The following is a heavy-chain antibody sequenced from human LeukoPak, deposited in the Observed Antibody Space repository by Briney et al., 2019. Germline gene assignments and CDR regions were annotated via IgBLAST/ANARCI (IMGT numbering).Heavy chain of an antibody. D-gene: IGHD3-10*01. V-gene: IGHV4-59*01. J-gene: IGHJ3*02. Sequence: SETLSLTCTVSGGSISSYYWSWIRQPPGKGLEWIGYIFYSGSTTYNPSLKSRVTISVDTSKNQFSLKLSSVTAADTAVYYCARDGGYGSGSYIWGQGTMVTVSS. CDR2: IFYSGST. CDR3: ARDGGYGSGSYI. CDR1: GGSISSYY.